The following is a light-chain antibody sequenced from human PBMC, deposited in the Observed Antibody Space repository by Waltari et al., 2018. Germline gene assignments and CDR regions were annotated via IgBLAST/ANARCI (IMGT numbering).Light chain of an antibody. CDR3: QQYYSAPYT. V-gene: IGKV4-1*01. J-gene: IGKJ2*01. CDR1: QSLLYSSNNRKY. CDR2: WAS. Sequence: DIVMTQSPDSLAVSLGERAPITRNSSQSLLYSSNNRKYLAWYQQKPGQPPKLLIHWASTRDSGVPDRFSGSGSGTDFTLTISSLQAEDVAIYYCQQYYSAPYTFGRGTKLEIK.